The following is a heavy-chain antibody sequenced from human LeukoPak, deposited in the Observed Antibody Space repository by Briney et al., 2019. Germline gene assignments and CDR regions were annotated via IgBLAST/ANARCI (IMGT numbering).Heavy chain of an antibody. CDR1: GFSFTDYP. D-gene: IGHD3-9*01. J-gene: IGHJ4*02. CDR3: ATDQRYAFDY. Sequence: GGSLRLSCATSGFSFTDYPMNWVRQAPGKGLEWISNIRTTAEGAKYAYYADSVKGRVTISRDDGKNTLYLHMNSLRDDDTAVYYCATDQRYAFDYWGQGILVTASS. CDR2: IRTTAEGAKYA. V-gene: IGHV3-48*02.